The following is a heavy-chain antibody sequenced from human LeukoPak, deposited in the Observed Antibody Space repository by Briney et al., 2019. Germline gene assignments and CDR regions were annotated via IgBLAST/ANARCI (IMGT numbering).Heavy chain of an antibody. J-gene: IGHJ6*03. D-gene: IGHD2-15*01. CDR1: GGTFSSYA. V-gene: IGHV1-69*06. CDR2: IIPIFGTA. CDR3: ARAGDCSGGSCYGLGAFHYYMDV. Sequence: SVKVSCKASGGTFSSYAISWVRQAPGQGLEWMGGIIPIFGTANYAQKIQGRVTITADKSTSTAYMELSSLRSEDTAVYYCARAGDCSGGSCYGLGAFHYYMDVWGKGTTVTVSS.